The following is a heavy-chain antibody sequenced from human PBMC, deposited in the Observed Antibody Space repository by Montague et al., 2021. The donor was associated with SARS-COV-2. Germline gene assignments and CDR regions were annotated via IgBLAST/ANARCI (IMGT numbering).Heavy chain of an antibody. D-gene: IGHD5-12*01. CDR1: VHSISSSSYY. CDR3: ARGPLVGGYDPDGMDV. V-gene: IGHV4-39*07. J-gene: IGHJ6*04. Sequence: SETLSLTCTVYVHSISSSSYYWSWSGQPPRKGLEWIGRIYYSGSTYYNPSLKSRVTISVDTSRNQFSLKLSSVTAADTAVYYCARGPLVGGYDPDGMDVWGKGTTVTVSS. CDR2: IYYSGST.